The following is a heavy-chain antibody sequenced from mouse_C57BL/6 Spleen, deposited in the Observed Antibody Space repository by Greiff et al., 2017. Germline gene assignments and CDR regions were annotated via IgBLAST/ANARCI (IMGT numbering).Heavy chain of an antibody. CDR1: GYTFTDYE. V-gene: IGHV1-15*01. CDR2: IDPETGGT. J-gene: IGHJ4*01. CDR3: TRKGIAMDY. Sequence: VQLQQSGAELVMPGASVTLSCKASGYTFTDYEMHWVKQTPVHGLEWIGAIDPETGGTAYNQKFKGKAILTADKSSSTAYMQLGSLTVEDSAVYYYTRKGIAMDYWGQGTSVTVSS.